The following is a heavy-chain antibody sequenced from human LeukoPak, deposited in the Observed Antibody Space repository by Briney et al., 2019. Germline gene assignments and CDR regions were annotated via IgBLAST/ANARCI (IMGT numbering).Heavy chain of an antibody. V-gene: IGHV1-46*01. CDR2: INPSGGST. Sequence: ASVKVSCKASGHTFTSYYMHWVRQAPGQGLEWMGIINPSGGSTSYAQKFQGRVTMTRDTSTSTVYMELSSLRSEDTAVYYCARDLGIVVVVAATPGVDYWGQGTLVTVSS. CDR3: ARDLGIVVVVAATPGVDY. J-gene: IGHJ4*02. D-gene: IGHD2-15*01. CDR1: GHTFTSYY.